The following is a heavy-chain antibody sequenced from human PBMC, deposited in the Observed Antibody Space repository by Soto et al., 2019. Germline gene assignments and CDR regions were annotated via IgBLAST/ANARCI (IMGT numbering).Heavy chain of an antibody. J-gene: IGHJ6*02. CDR3: ARHLNYYDSSGYYSFGGYYYGMDV. Sequence: ASVKVSCKASGYTFTSYAMHWVRQAPGQRLEWMGWINAGNGNTKYSQKFQGRVTITRDTSASTAYMELSSLRSEDTAVYYCARHLNYYDSSGYYSFGGYYYGMDVWGQGTTVTVSS. CDR2: INAGNGNT. V-gene: IGHV1-3*01. CDR1: GYTFTSYA. D-gene: IGHD3-22*01.